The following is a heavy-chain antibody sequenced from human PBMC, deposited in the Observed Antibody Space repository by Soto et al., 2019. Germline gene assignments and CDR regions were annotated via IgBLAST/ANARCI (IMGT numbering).Heavy chain of an antibody. CDR3: ARDRLRGYDSSGFYS. Sequence: QVQLVQSGAELRKPGASVKVSCKASGYSFISYGINWVRQAPGQGLEWMGWIKTYNGNRNYAQKFEDRVTMTTATSTNTVYMELRSLNSDDTAIYYCARDRLRGYDSSGFYSWGQGTLVTVSS. J-gene: IGHJ4*02. V-gene: IGHV1-18*01. CDR1: GYSFISYG. CDR2: IKTYNGNR. D-gene: IGHD3-22*01.